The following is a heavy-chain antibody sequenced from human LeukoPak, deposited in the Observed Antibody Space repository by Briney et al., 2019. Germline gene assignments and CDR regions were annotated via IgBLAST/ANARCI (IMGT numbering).Heavy chain of an antibody. J-gene: IGHJ6*02. CDR2: IYYSGST. CDR1: GGSISSSSYY. CDR3: ARLGIHQYYYYYYGMDV. V-gene: IGHV4-39*01. D-gene: IGHD1-14*01. Sequence: PSETLSLTCTVSGGSISSSSYYWGWIRQPPGKGLEWIGSIYYSGSTYYNPSLKSRVTISVDTSKNQFSLKLSSVTAADTAVYYCARLGIHQYYYYYYGMDVWGQGTTVTVSS.